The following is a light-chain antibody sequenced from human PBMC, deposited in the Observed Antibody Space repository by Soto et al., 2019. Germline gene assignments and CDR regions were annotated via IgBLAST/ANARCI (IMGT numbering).Light chain of an antibody. CDR2: AAP. CDR3: QQSYITLT. J-gene: IGKJ4*01. V-gene: IGKV1-39*01. Sequence: DIQMTQSPSSLSASVGDRVTITCRASQSISTHLNWYQQKPGKAPNLLIYAAPSLQSGVPSRFSGSGSGTAFTLTISSLQPEDFATYFCQQSYITLTFGGGTKVDIK. CDR1: QSISTH.